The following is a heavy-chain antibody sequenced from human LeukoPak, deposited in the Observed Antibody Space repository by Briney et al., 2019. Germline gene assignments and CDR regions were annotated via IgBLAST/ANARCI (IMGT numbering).Heavy chain of an antibody. CDR3: AKSNGYGLVDI. CDR2: INHSGST. V-gene: IGHV4-34*01. Sequence: SETLSLTCAVYGGSFSGYYRSWIRQPPGKGLEWIGEINHSGSTNYNPSLKSRVTISVDTSKNQFSLKLNSVTAADTAVYYCAKSNGYGLVDIWGQGTMVTVSS. CDR1: GGSFSGYY. D-gene: IGHD3-10*01. J-gene: IGHJ3*02.